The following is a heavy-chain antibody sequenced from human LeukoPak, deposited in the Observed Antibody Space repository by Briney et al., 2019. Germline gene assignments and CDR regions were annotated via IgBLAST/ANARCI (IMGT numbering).Heavy chain of an antibody. V-gene: IGHV4-59*01. CDR1: NGSINNYY. Sequence: SETLSLTCTVSNGSINNYYWNWIRQPPWKGLEWIGYVFYSGSTNYNPSLKSRVTISVDASKNNFSLKLNSVTAADTAVYYCARSLGYSDTWYNYWGQGTLVTVSS. CDR3: ARSLGYSDTWYNY. J-gene: IGHJ4*02. D-gene: IGHD6-13*01. CDR2: VFYSGST.